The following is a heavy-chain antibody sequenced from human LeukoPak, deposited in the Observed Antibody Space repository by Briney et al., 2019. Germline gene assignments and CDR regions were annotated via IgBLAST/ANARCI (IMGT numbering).Heavy chain of an antibody. CDR3: AKISSGTSIVVVTAIAY. D-gene: IGHD2-21*02. CDR1: GFTFSDYY. J-gene: IGHJ4*02. V-gene: IGHV3-23*01. Sequence: GGSLRLSCAASGFTFSDYYMSWVRQAPGKGLEWVSGISGSGGSTYYADSVKDRFTISRDNSKSTLYLQMNSLRAEDTAVYYCAKISSGTSIVVVTAIAYWGQGTLVTVSS. CDR2: ISGSGGST.